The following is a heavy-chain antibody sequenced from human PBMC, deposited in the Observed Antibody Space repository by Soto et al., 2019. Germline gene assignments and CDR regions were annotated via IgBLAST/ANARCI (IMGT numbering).Heavy chain of an antibody. CDR3: ARGAQNGTILRYFDRYLDY. J-gene: IGHJ4*02. D-gene: IGHD3-9*01. CDR1: GFTFSSYG. Sequence: PGGSLRLSCAASGFTFSSYGMHWVRQAPGKGQEWVAVIWYDGSNKYYADSVKGRFTISRDNSKNTLYLQMNRLRAEDTAVYYCARGAQNGTILRYFDRYLDYWGQGTLVTVSS. CDR2: IWYDGSNK. V-gene: IGHV3-33*01.